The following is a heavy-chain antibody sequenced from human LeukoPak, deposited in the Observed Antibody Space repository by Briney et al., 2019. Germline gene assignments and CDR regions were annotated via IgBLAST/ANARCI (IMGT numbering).Heavy chain of an antibody. J-gene: IGHJ4*02. CDR1: GGSFSGYY. V-gene: IGHV4-34*01. Sequence: SETLSLTCAVYGGSFSGYYWSWIRQPPGKGLEWIGEINHSGSTNYNPSLKSRATISVDTSKNQFSLKLSSVTAADTAVYYCARGRDTYYDFWSGYYKPPSCYFDYWGQGTLVTVSS. D-gene: IGHD3-3*01. CDR3: ARGRDTYYDFWSGYYKPPSCYFDY. CDR2: INHSGST.